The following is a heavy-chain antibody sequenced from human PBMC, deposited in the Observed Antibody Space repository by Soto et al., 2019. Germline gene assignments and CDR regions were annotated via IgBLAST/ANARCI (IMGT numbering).Heavy chain of an antibody. CDR1: GYTFTSYG. J-gene: IGHJ4*02. D-gene: IGHD3-10*01. V-gene: IGHV1-18*01. CDR2: ISAYNGNT. CDR3: ARGDKTYYYGSGSYNLHY. Sequence: QVQLVQSGAEVKKPGASVKVSCKASGYTFTSYGISWVRQAPGQGLEWMGWISAYNGNTNYAQKLQGRVTMTTDTSTSTADMELRSLRSDDTAVYYCARGDKTYYYGSGSYNLHYWGQGTLVTVSS.